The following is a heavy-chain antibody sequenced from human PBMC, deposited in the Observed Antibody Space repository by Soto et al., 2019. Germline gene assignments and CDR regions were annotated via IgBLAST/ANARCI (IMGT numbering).Heavy chain of an antibody. D-gene: IGHD4-17*01. CDR1: GFTVSSNY. CDR2: IYSGGST. CDR3: ARGGDYGDQDAFDI. Sequence: EVQLVESGGGLVQPGGSLRLSCAASGFTVSSNYMSWVRQAPGKGLEWVSVIYSGGSTYYADSVKGRFTISRHNSKNTLYLQMNSLRAEDTAVYYCARGGDYGDQDAFDIWGQGTMVTVSS. J-gene: IGHJ3*02. V-gene: IGHV3-53*04.